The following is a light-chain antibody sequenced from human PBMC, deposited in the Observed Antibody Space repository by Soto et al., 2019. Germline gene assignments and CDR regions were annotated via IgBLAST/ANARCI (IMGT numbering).Light chain of an antibody. CDR1: QSVRSY. CDR2: DAS. V-gene: IGKV3-11*01. CDR3: LQRSNWRT. J-gene: IGKJ2*01. Sequence: EIVLTQSPATMSLSPGERATLSCRASQSVRSYLAWYQQKPGQAPRLLIYDASNRATGIPARFSGSGSGTDFTLTISGLEPEDFAVYYCLQRSNWRTFGQGTKLELK.